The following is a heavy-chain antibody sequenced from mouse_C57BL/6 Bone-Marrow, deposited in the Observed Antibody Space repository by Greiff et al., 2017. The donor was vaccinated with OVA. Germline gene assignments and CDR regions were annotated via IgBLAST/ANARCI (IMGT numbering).Heavy chain of an antibody. CDR1: GYAFSSSW. J-gene: IGHJ2*01. D-gene: IGHD1-1*01. CDR3: ARLGITTDYFDY. Sequence: VKLMESGPELVKPGASVKISCKASGYAFSSSWMNWVKQRPGKGLEWIGRIYPGDGDTNYNGKFKGKATLTADKSSSTAYMQLSSLTSEDSAVYFCARLGITTDYFDYWGQGTTLTVSS. V-gene: IGHV1-82*01. CDR2: IYPGDGDT.